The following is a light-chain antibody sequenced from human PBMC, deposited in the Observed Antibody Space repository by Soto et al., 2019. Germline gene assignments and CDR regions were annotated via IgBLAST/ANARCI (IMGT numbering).Light chain of an antibody. V-gene: IGKV1-5*01. CDR1: QSISSW. Sequence: IQMTQSASTLSASLGDRVTITCWASQSISSWLAWYQQKKGKAPKLLIYDASSLESGVPSRFSGSGYGTDFNLTINSLQTEDFATYYCQHTNNFHFTFGQGTRLEIK. CDR2: DAS. CDR3: QHTNNFHFT. J-gene: IGKJ5*01.